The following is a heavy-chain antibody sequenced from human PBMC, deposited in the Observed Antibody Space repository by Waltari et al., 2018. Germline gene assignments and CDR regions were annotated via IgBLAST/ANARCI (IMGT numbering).Heavy chain of an antibody. CDR2: IYWNDDK. CDR1: GFSLSTSGVG. Sequence: QITLKESGPTLVKPTQTLTLTCTFSGFSLSTSGVGVGWIRQPPGKALEWLALIYWNDDKRYSPSLKSRLTITKDTSKNQVVLTMTNMDPVDTATYYCAHSLHLVDYSNYYYYGMDVWGQGTTVTVSS. J-gene: IGHJ6*02. V-gene: IGHV2-5*01. CDR3: AHSLHLVDYSNYYYYGMDV. D-gene: IGHD4-4*01.